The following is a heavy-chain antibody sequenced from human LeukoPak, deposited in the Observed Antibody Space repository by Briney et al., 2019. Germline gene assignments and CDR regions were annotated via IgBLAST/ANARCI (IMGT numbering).Heavy chain of an antibody. Sequence: PSETLSLTCTVSGGSISSSSYYWGWIRQPPGKGLEWIGSIYYSGSTYYNPSLKSRVTISVDTSKSQFSLKLSSVTAADTAVYYCASPYSSSGEFGPWGQGTLVTVSS. J-gene: IGHJ5*02. CDR3: ASPYSSSGEFGP. V-gene: IGHV4-39*01. CDR2: IYYSGST. D-gene: IGHD6-13*01. CDR1: GGSISSSSYY.